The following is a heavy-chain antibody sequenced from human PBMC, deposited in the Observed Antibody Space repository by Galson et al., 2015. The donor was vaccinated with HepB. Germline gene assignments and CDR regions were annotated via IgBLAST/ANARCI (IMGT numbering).Heavy chain of an antibody. V-gene: IGHV5-51*01. J-gene: IGHJ2*01. Sequence: QSGAEVKKPGESLKISCKASGYSFSNYWIGWVRQMHGKGLEWMGIIYPGDSDTTYSPSFEGQVTISADESITTAYLQWSSLKASDSAFYYCVRHRGDTTISGVVLRDWYFDLWGRGTLVTVSS. CDR1: GYSFSNYW. CDR2: IYPGDSDT. CDR3: VRHRGDTTISGVVLRDWYFDL. D-gene: IGHD3-3*01.